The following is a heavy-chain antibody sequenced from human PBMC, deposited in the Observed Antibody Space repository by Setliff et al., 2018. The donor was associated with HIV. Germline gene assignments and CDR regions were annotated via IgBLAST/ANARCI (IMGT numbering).Heavy chain of an antibody. CDR1: GSFINSDY. CDR2: THASGTT. CDR3: ARQTATGTSATFDS. J-gene: IGHJ4*02. D-gene: IGHD2-21*02. V-gene: IGHV4-4*07. Sequence: LSLTCTVSGSFINSDYWGWIRQPAGEGLEWIGRTHASGTTQCEPSLKNRCSMSIDTSKNQFSLKLSSVTAADTAVYYCARQTATGTSATFDSWGQGSLVTVSS.